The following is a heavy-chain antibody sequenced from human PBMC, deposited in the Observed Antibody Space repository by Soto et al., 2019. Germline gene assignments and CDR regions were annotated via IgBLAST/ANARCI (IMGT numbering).Heavy chain of an antibody. J-gene: IGHJ6*02. CDR2: ISARGGTT. Sequence: EVQLLESGGDLVQPGGSLRLSCEASGFTFSNYAMRWVRQAPGEGLEWVTGISARGGTTYYVDSVKGRFTISRDNSKNTLYLQMNALRAEDRAVYYCAKDRGFGAGHGMDVWGQGTTVTVSS. V-gene: IGHV3-23*01. CDR3: AKDRGFGAGHGMDV. D-gene: IGHD3-10*01. CDR1: GFTFSNYA.